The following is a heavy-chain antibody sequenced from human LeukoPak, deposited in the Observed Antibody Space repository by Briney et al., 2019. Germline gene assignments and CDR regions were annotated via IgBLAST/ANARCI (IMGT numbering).Heavy chain of an antibody. Sequence: GGSLRVSCAASGFTFRSYWMNWAGQAPGEGLEWVASINHNGNVNYYVDSVKGRFTIPRDNAKNSLYLQTSNLRAEDTAVYFCARRGGLDVLGQGATVTVSS. CDR1: GFTFRSYW. J-gene: IGHJ6*02. CDR3: ARRGGLDV. V-gene: IGHV3-7*03. CDR2: INHNGNVN.